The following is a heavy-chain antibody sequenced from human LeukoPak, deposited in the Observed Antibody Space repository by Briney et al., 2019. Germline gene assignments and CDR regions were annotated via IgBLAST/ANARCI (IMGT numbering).Heavy chain of an antibody. Sequence: PSETLSLTCTVAGGSISSYYWSWIRQPPGKGLEWIGHINYSRSTNYNPSLKSQVTISVDTSKNQFSLKLSSVTAAHTRVYYCETVGYDSSGYLSGTDVWGQGTPVTVSS. J-gene: IGHJ6*02. CDR2: INYSRST. V-gene: IGHV4-59*01. D-gene: IGHD3-22*01. CDR3: ETVGYDSSGYLSGTDV. CDR1: GGSISSYY.